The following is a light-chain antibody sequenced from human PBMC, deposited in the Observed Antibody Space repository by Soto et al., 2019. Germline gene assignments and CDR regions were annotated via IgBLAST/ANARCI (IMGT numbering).Light chain of an antibody. Sequence: QSALTQPASVSGSAGQSITISCTGTSSDVGSYNLVSWYQQHPGKAPKLMIYEGSKGPSGVPNRFSGSKSGNTASLTISGLQAEDEADYYCCSYAGSRVFGGGTQLTVL. J-gene: IGLJ3*02. V-gene: IGLV2-23*01. CDR2: EGS. CDR3: CSYAGSRV. CDR1: SSDVGSYNL.